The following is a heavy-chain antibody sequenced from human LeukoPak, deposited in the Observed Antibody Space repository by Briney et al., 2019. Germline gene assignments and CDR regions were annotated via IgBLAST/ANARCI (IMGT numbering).Heavy chain of an antibody. J-gene: IGHJ4*02. CDR1: GFTFSSYW. CDR3: ARDFDYDSSGYYFDY. D-gene: IGHD3-22*01. Sequence: GGSLRLSCAASGFTFSSYWMYWVRQAPGKGLVWVSRINTDGSSTSYADSVKGRFTISRDNAKNTLYLQMNSLRAEDTAVYYCARDFDYDSSGYYFDYWGQGTLVTVSS. CDR2: INTDGSST. V-gene: IGHV3-74*01.